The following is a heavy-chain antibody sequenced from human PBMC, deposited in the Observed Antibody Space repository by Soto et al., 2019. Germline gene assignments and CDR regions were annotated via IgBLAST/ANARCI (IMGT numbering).Heavy chain of an antibody. J-gene: IGHJ6*02. Sequence: SVKVSCKASGGTFSSYAISWVRQAPGQGLEWMGGIIPIFGTANYAQKFQGRVTITADESTSTAYMELSSLRSEDTAVYYCARPHIVVVVAATRHYYGIDVWGQGTKVTVSS. CDR1: GGTFSSYA. CDR2: IIPIFGTA. CDR3: ARPHIVVVVAATRHYYGIDV. D-gene: IGHD2-15*01. V-gene: IGHV1-69*13.